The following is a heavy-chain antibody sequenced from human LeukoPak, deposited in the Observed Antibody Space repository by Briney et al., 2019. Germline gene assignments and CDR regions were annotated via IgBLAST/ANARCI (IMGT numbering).Heavy chain of an antibody. CDR1: GFTFSSYA. D-gene: IGHD6-6*01. J-gene: IGHJ6*03. CDR2: ISGSGGNT. Sequence: PGGSLRLSCAASGFTFSSYAMSWVRQAPGKGLEWVSAISGSGGNTYYADSVKGRFTISRDNSKNTLYLQMNSLRAEDTAVYYCAKAGIAARPGYYYYYMDVWGKGTTVTVSS. CDR3: AKAGIAARPGYYYYYMDV. V-gene: IGHV3-23*01.